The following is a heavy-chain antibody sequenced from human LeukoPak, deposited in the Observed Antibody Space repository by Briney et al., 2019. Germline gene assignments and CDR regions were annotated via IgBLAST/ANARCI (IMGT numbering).Heavy chain of an antibody. CDR2: IYTSGST. J-gene: IGHJ4*02. V-gene: IGHV4-4*07. CDR3: AARTYYYGSGSYI. CDR1: GGSISSYY. D-gene: IGHD3-10*01. Sequence: PSETLSLTCTVSGGSISSYYWSWIRQPAGKGLEWIGRIYTSGSTNYNPSLKSRVTMSVDTSKNQFSLKLSSVTAADTAVYYCAARTYYYGSGSYIWGQGTLVTVSS.